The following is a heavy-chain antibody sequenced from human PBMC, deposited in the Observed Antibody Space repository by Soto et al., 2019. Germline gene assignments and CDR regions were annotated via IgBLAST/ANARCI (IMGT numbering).Heavy chain of an antibody. CDR1: GGSIGFYY. J-gene: IGHJ6*02. D-gene: IGHD3-22*01. Sequence: SETLSLTCTVSGGSIGFYYWSWIRQTPGKGLEWIGHIYYTGNTNYNPSLKGRVTMSIDTSENQFSLKLRSGTAADTAVYYCARHDFDSSGYYSALGLDVWGQGTTVTVSS. CDR3: ARHDFDSSGYYSALGLDV. V-gene: IGHV4-59*08. CDR2: IYYTGNT.